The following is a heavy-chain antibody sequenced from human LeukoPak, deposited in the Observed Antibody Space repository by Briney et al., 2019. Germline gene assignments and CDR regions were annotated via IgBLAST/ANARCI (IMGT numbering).Heavy chain of an antibody. D-gene: IGHD5-18*01. J-gene: IGHJ4*02. CDR1: GFTFKSYG. V-gene: IGHV3-23*01. CDR2: ITGAGTST. CDR3: ARKVAVAMDLDY. Sequence: PGGSLRHSCAASGFTFKSYGMTWVRQIPGKGLEWVSSITGAGTSTKYADSVNGRFTISRDNSKNTLSLQMTGLRDEDTAVYYCARKVAVAMDLDYWGQGTLVTVSS.